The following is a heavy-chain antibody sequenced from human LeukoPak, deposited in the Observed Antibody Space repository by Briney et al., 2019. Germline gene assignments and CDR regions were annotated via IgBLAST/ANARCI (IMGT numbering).Heavy chain of an antibody. Sequence: ASVKVSCKASGYTFTSYGISWVRQAPGQGLEWMGWIGAYNGNTNYAQKLQGRVTMTTDTSTSTAYMELRSLRSDDTAVYYCASGYCSGGSCHNYYYYMDVWGKGTTVTVSS. V-gene: IGHV1-18*01. CDR3: ASGYCSGGSCHNYYYYMDV. CDR2: IGAYNGNT. CDR1: GYTFTSYG. D-gene: IGHD2-15*01. J-gene: IGHJ6*03.